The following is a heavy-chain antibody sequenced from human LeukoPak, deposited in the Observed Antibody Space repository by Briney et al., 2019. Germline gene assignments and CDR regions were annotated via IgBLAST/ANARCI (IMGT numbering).Heavy chain of an antibody. D-gene: IGHD7-27*01. CDR2: INSHGSTT. Sequence: GGSLRLSCAASGFTFSDYWMHWVRQVPGNGLAWVSRINSHGSTTTYADSVKGRFTISRDNAKNTLYLQMDSLRAEDTAVYYCARSGDYNWFDPWGQGTLVTVSS. CDR3: ARSGDYNWFDP. V-gene: IGHV3-74*01. CDR1: GFTFSDYW. J-gene: IGHJ5*02.